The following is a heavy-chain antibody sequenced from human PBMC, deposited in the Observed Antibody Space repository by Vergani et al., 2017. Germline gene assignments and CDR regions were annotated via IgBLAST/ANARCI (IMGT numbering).Heavy chain of an antibody. Sequence: QVQLVQSGAEVGKPGASVKISCKASGYTFTAYYIHWVRQAPEQGLEWVGVISPDGFSTFYAQKFQGRVTMTRDTSTSTVYMELSSLRSEDTAVYYCARVKAPYSSSWYAGYFDLWGRGTLVTVSS. CDR2: ISPDGFST. CDR1: GYTFTAYY. CDR3: ARVKAPYSSSWYAGYFDL. D-gene: IGHD6-13*01. V-gene: IGHV1-46*03. J-gene: IGHJ2*01.